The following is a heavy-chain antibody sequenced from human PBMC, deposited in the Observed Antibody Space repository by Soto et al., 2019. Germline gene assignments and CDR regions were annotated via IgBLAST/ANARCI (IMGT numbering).Heavy chain of an antibody. J-gene: IGHJ6*03. D-gene: IGHD5-12*01. CDR2: INAGNGNT. V-gene: IGHV1-3*01. CDR1: GYTFTGYA. CDR3: ARVASGYDYWYYYYYMDV. Sequence: ASVKVSCKASGYTFTGYAMDWVRQAPGQRLEWMGWINAGNGNTKYSQKFQGRVTITRDTSASTAYMELSSLRSEDTAVYYCARVASGYDYWYYYYYMDVWGKGTTVTVSS.